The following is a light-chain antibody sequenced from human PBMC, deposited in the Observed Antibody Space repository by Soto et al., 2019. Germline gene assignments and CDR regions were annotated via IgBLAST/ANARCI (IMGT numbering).Light chain of an antibody. J-gene: IGKJ1*01. V-gene: IGKV2-28*01. CDR1: QSLLHNNGYNY. CDR3: MQALQTPPT. CDR2: LGS. Sequence: DIMMTQSPLSLPVTPGEPSAISCSSNQSLLHNNGYNYLDWYLQKPGQSPQLLIYLGSNRASGVPDRFSGSGSGTDFTLRISRVEAEDVGVYYCMQALQTPPTFGQGTKVDIK.